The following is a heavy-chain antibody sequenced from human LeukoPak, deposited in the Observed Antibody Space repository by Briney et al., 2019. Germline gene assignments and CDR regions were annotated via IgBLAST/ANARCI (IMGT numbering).Heavy chain of an antibody. D-gene: IGHD5-12*01. J-gene: IGHJ4*02. CDR1: GGTFSSYA. CDR3: ARAGGYSGYDYYFDY. V-gene: IGHV1-69*13. CDR2: IIPIFGTA. Sequence: GASVEVSCKASGGTFSSYAISWVRQAPGQGLEWMGGIIPIFGTANYAQKFQGRVTITADESTSTAYMELSSLRSEDTAVYYCARAGGYSGYDYYFDYWGQGTLVTVSS.